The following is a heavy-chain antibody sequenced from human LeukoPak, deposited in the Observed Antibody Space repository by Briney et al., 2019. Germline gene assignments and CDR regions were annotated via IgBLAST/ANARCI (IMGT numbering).Heavy chain of an antibody. V-gene: IGHV4-39*01. J-gene: IGHJ4*02. CDR2: IYYSGST. D-gene: IGHD3/OR15-3a*01. Sequence: SETLSLTCTVSGGSISRSRYYCGWIRQPPGTGLEWIGTIYYSGSTYYSPSLKSRVTISVDTSNNQFSLKLSSVTAADTALYYCSTSRWTSYYFDYWGLGTLVTVSS. CDR1: GGSISRSRYY. CDR3: STSRWTSYYFDY.